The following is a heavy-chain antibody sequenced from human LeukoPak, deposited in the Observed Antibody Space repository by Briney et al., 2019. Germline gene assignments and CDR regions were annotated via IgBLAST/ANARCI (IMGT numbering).Heavy chain of an antibody. CDR3: ARDRHYYGSGSLMDV. V-gene: IGHV1-69*06. J-gene: IGHJ6*04. Sequence: ASVKVSCKASGGTFSSYAISWVRQAPGQGLEWMGGIIPIFGTANYAQKFQGRVTITADKSTSTAYMELSSLRSEDTAVYYCARDRHYYGSGSLMDVWGKGTTVTVSS. CDR1: GGTFSSYA. D-gene: IGHD3-10*01. CDR2: IIPIFGTA.